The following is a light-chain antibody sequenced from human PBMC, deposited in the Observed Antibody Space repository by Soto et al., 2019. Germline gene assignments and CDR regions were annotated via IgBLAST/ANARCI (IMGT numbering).Light chain of an antibody. CDR2: GHN. CDR3: AVWDDSLNGRV. CDR1: SSSIGANT. Sequence: QSVLTQPPSASGTPGQRVTISCSGGSSSIGANTVNWYQQLPGTAPKLLIYGHNQRPSGVPDRFSGSKSGTSASLAISGVQSEDEAIYYCAVWDDSLNGRVFGGGTKLTVL. J-gene: IGLJ2*01. V-gene: IGLV1-44*01.